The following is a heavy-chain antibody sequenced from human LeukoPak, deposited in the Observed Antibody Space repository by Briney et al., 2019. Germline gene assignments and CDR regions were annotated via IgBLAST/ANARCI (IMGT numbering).Heavy chain of an antibody. CDR3: ARGDDYGDYGPFDY. J-gene: IGHJ4*02. CDR2: ISAYNGNT. D-gene: IGHD4-17*01. Sequence: ASVEVSCKASGHTFTSYGISWVRQAPGQGLEWMGWISAYNGNTNYAQKLQGRVTMTTDTSTSTAYMELRSLRSDDTAVYYCARGDDYGDYGPFDYWGQGTLVTVSS. V-gene: IGHV1-18*01. CDR1: GHTFTSYG.